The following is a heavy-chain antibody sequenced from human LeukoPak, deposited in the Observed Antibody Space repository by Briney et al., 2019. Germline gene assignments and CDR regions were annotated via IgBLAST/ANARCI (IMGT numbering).Heavy chain of an antibody. V-gene: IGHV1-46*01. J-gene: IGHJ6*03. CDR3: ARAGSYYDSSGYYGYYYYYYMDV. D-gene: IGHD3-22*01. CDR1: GYTFTSYY. CDR2: INPSGGST. Sequence: GASVTVSCKASGYTFTSYYMHWVRQAPGQGLEWMGIINPSGGSTSYAQKFQGRVTMTRDTSTSTVYMELSSLRSEDTAVYYCARAGSYYDSSGYYGYYYYYYMDVWGKGTTVTISS.